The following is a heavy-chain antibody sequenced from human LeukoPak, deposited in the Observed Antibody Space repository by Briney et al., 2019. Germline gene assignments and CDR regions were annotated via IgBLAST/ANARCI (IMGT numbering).Heavy chain of an antibody. CDR3: ARGNPPGDDSRVGRFDY. Sequence: SETLSLTCAVYGGSFSGYYWSWIRQPPGKGLEWSGEINHSGSTNYNPSLKSRVTISVDTSKNQFSLKLSSVTAADTAVYYCARGNPPGDDSRVGRFDYWGQGTLVTVSS. CDR1: GGSFSGYY. V-gene: IGHV4-34*01. J-gene: IGHJ4*02. D-gene: IGHD3-22*01. CDR2: INHSGST.